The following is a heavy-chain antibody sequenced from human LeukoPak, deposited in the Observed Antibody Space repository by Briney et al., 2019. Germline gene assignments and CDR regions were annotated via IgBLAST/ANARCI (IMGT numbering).Heavy chain of an antibody. J-gene: IGHJ4*02. Sequence: SETLSLTCTVSGGSISSYYWSWIRQPPGKGLEWIGYIYYSGSTNYNPPLKSRVTISVDTSKNQFSLKLSSVTAADTAVYYCARLHPHHYFDYWGQGTLVTVSS. CDR3: ARLHPHHYFDY. CDR2: IYYSGST. V-gene: IGHV4-59*01. CDR1: GGSISSYY. D-gene: IGHD4-11*01.